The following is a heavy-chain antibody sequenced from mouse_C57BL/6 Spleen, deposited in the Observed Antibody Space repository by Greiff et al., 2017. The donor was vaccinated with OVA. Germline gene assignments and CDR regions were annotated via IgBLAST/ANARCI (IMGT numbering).Heavy chain of an antibody. Sequence: QVQLQQSGPELVKPGASVKISCKASGYAFSSSWMNWVKQRPGKGLEWIGRIYPGDGDTNYNGKFKGKATLTADKSSSTAYMQLSSLTSEDSAVYFCARETHYYGSLDYWGQGTTLTVSS. CDR2: IYPGDGDT. CDR3: ARETHYYGSLDY. J-gene: IGHJ2*01. D-gene: IGHD1-1*01. CDR1: GYAFSSSW. V-gene: IGHV1-82*01.